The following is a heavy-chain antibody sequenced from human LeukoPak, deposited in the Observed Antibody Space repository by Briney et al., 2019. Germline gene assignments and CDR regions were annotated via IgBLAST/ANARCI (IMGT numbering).Heavy chain of an antibody. V-gene: IGHV1-2*02. J-gene: IGHJ4*02. CDR3: ARLRQFSGSDGLEDF. Sequence: ASVKVSCKASGYSFTGYYMHWVRQAPGQGLEWMGWVNPHSGGTNSAQKFEGRVIMTRDTSISTAYMELRRLKSDDTAVYCARLRQFSGSDGLEDFWGQGTLVTVSS. D-gene: IGHD5-12*01. CDR2: VNPHSGGT. CDR1: GYSFTGYY.